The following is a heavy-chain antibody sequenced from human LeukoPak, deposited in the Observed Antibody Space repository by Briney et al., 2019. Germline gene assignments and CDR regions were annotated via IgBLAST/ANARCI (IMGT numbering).Heavy chain of an antibody. Sequence: PGGSLRLSCAASGFTSDDYGMSWVRQAPGKGLEWVSGINWNGGSTGYADSVKGRFTISRDNAKNSLYLQMNSLRAEDTALYYCARAPRYYYDSSGYYLYYFDYWGQGTLVTVSS. CDR3: ARAPRYYYDSSGYYLYYFDY. CDR1: GFTSDDYG. V-gene: IGHV3-20*04. CDR2: INWNGGST. J-gene: IGHJ4*02. D-gene: IGHD3-22*01.